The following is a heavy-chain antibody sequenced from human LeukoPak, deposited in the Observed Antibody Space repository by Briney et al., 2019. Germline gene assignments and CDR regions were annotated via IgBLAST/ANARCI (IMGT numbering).Heavy chain of an antibody. CDR2: IYPYNGDI. CDR1: GYTFTGYY. V-gene: IGHV1-18*04. D-gene: IGHD2-8*01. Sequence: ASVKVSCKASGYTFTGYYMHWVRQAPGQGLEWLGWIYPYNGDIKYARKVQGRVTMTTDTSTSTAYMELRSLRSDDTAVYYCARDSNLYSSHFDYWGQGTLVTVSS. J-gene: IGHJ4*02. CDR3: ARDSNLYSSHFDY.